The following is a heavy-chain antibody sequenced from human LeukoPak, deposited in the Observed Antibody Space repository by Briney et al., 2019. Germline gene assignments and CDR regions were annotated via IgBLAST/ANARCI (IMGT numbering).Heavy chain of an antibody. J-gene: IGHJ4*02. CDR3: ARLRFLEWRLDY. CDR1: GGSISSYY. V-gene: IGHV4-59*01. Sequence: PSETLSLTCTVSGGSISSYYWSWIRQPPGKGLEWIGYIYYSGSTNYNPSPKSRVTISVDTSKNQFSLKLSSVTAADTAVYYCARLRFLEWRLDYWGQGTLVTVSS. D-gene: IGHD3-3*01. CDR2: IYYSGST.